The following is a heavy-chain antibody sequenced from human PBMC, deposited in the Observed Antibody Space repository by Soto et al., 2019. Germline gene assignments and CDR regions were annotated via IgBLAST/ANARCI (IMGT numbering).Heavy chain of an antibody. CDR2: IYSGGST. CDR1: GFTVSSNY. Sequence: EVQLVESGGGLIQPGGSLRLSCAASGFTVSSNYMRWVRQAPGKGLEWVSIIYSGGSTYYADSVKGRFTISSDNSKNTLYLQLTSLRAEDTAVYYCARDRGWNTGCFDPWGQGTLVTVSS. D-gene: IGHD3-10*01. J-gene: IGHJ5*02. V-gene: IGHV3-53*01. CDR3: ARDRGWNTGCFDP.